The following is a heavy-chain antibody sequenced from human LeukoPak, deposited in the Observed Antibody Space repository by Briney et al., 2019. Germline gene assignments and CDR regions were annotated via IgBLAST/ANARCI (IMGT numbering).Heavy chain of an antibody. CDR2: IIPILGIA. V-gene: IGHV1-69*02. CDR3: ARNAPRYCSGGSCYSGYYFDY. CDR1: GGTFSSYT. J-gene: IGHJ4*02. D-gene: IGHD2-15*01. Sequence: VASVKVSCKVFGGTFSSYTFSWVRQPPGQGRDCMGRIIPILGIANYPQKFQGRVTITADKSTSTAYMELSSLRSEDTAVYYCARNAPRYCSGGSCYSGYYFDYWGQGTLVTVSS.